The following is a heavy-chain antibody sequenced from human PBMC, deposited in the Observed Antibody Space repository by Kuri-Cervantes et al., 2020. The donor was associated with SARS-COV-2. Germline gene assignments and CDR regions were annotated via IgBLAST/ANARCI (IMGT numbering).Heavy chain of an antibody. D-gene: IGHD3-3*01. CDR2: ISGSSSYI. V-gene: IGHV3-21*01. Sequence: GESLKISCAASGFTFSSYGMHWVRQAPGKGLEWVSSISGSSSYIYYADSVKGRFTISRDNAKNSLYLQMNSLRAEDTAVYYCARGSPYLRIFDYWGQGTLVTVSS. CDR1: GFTFSSYG. CDR3: ARGSPYLRIFDY. J-gene: IGHJ4*02.